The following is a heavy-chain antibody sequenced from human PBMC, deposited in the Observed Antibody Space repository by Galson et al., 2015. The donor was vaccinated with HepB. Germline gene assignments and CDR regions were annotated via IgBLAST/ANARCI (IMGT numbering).Heavy chain of an antibody. CDR1: GFSFRDYG. Sequence: SLRLSCAGSGFSFRDYGLHWVRQAPGKRLEWVAVISYDAISRYYADSVKGRFTISRDDSKNTLYLQMNSLSADDTAVYYCAKEGGYCTSTSCYINIPYFDYWGQGTLVTVSS. J-gene: IGHJ4*02. CDR2: ISYDAISR. CDR3: AKEGGYCTSTSCYINIPYFDY. V-gene: IGHV3-30*18. D-gene: IGHD2-2*01.